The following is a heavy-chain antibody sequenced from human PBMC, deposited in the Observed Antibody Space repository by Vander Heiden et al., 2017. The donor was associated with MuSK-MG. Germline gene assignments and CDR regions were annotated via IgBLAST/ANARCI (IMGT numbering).Heavy chain of an antibody. V-gene: IGHV1-2*02. CDR3: AREDYDILTGYLVWFDP. Sequence: QVQLVQSGAEVKKPGASVKVSCKASGYTFPGYYMHWVRQAPGQGLEWMGWINPNSGGTNYAQKFQGRVTMTRDTSISTAYMELSRLRSDDTAVYYCAREDYDILTGYLVWFDPWGQGTLVTVSS. J-gene: IGHJ5*02. D-gene: IGHD3-9*01. CDR1: GYTFPGYY. CDR2: INPNSGGT.